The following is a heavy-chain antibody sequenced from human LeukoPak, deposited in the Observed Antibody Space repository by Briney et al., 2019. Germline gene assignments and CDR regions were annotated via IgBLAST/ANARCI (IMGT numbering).Heavy chain of an antibody. CDR1: GGTFSSYA. CDR3: ARTRRDGYSPFDY. J-gene: IGHJ4*02. D-gene: IGHD5-24*01. V-gene: IGHV1-69*04. CDR2: IIPIFGIA. Sequence: ASVKVSCKASGGTFSSYAIGWVRQAPGQGLEWMGRIIPIFGIANYAQKFQGRVTITADKSTSTAYMELSSLRSEDTAVYYCARTRRDGYSPFDYWGQGTLVTVSS.